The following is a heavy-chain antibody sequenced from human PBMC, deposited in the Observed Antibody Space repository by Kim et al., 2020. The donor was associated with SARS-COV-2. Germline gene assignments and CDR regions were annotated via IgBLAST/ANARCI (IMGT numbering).Heavy chain of an antibody. V-gene: IGHV3-30*03. J-gene: IGHJ4*02. D-gene: IGHD3-10*01. CDR2: TSYDESNK. CDR3: AREGSSGSFPDS. Sequence: GGSLRLSCAASGFTFSNYGMHWVRQAPGKGLEWVAHTSYDESNKYYADSVEGRFTISRDNSKNTLYLQMNTLRVDDTAVYYCAREGSSGSFPDSWGQGTRVTVPS. CDR1: GFTFSNYG.